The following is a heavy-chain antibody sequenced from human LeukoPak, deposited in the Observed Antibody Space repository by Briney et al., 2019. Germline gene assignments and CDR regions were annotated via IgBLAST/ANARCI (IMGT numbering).Heavy chain of an antibody. V-gene: IGHV4-30-4*08. CDR2: IYYSGST. CDR1: GGSISSGDYY. Sequence: SETLSLTCTVSGGSISSGDYYWRWIRQPPGKGLEWFGYIYYSGSTYYNPSLKSRVTISVDTSKNQFSLKLSSVTAADTAVYYCASHMITFGGVIADAFDIWGQGTMVTVSS. D-gene: IGHD3-16*02. J-gene: IGHJ3*02. CDR3: ASHMITFGGVIADAFDI.